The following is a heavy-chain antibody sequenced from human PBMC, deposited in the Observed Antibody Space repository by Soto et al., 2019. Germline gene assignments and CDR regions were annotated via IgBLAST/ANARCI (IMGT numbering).Heavy chain of an antibody. CDR3: ARGRRCGSTSCYYYYYYYGMDV. CDR2: INHSGST. CDR1: GGSFSGYY. V-gene: IGHV4-34*01. Sequence: SETLSLTCAVYGGSFSGYYWSWIRQPPGKGLEWIGEINHSGSTNYNPSLKSRVTISVDTSKNQFSLKLSSVTAADTAVYYCARGRRCGSTSCYYYYYYYGMDVWGQGTTVTVSS. D-gene: IGHD2-2*01. J-gene: IGHJ6*02.